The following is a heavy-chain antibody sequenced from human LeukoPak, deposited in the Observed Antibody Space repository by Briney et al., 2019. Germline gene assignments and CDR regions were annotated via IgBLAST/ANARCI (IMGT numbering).Heavy chain of an antibody. J-gene: IGHJ4*02. Sequence: SETLSLTCTVSGGSISSSSYYWGWIRRPPGKGLEWIGSIYYSGSTYYNPSLKSRVTISVDTSKNQFSLKLSSVTAADTAVYYCASLMGSSSNYWGQGTLVTVSS. CDR2: IYYSGST. V-gene: IGHV4-39*07. D-gene: IGHD6-13*01. CDR3: ASLMGSSSNY. CDR1: GGSISSSSYY.